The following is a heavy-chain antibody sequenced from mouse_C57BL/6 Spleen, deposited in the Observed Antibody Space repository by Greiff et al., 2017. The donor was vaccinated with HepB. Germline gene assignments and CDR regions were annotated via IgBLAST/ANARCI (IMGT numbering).Heavy chain of an antibody. Sequence: VQLQQSGAELAKPGASVKLSCKASGYTFTSYWMHWVKQRPGQGLEWIGYINPSSGYTKYNQKFKDKATLTADKSSSTAYMQLSSLTYEDSAVYYCARSYYGYDGYFDYCGQGTTLTVSS. CDR2: INPSSGYT. V-gene: IGHV1-7*01. CDR3: ARSYYGYDGYFDY. D-gene: IGHD2-9*01. J-gene: IGHJ2*01. CDR1: GYTFTSYW.